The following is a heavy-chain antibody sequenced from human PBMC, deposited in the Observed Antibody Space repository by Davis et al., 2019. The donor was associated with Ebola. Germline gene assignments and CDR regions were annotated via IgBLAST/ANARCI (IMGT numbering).Heavy chain of an antibody. CDR3: ARLTYYYDSSGYYLGWFDP. Sequence: MPSETLSLTCTVSGGSINNYYWSWIRQPAGKGLEWIGRMHSTGRTNSNPSLQSRVTMSLDTSKNQFSLKLSSVTAADTAVYYCARLTYYYDSSGYYLGWFDPWGQGTLVTVSS. J-gene: IGHJ5*02. D-gene: IGHD3-22*01. V-gene: IGHV4-4*07. CDR2: MHSTGRT. CDR1: GGSINNYY.